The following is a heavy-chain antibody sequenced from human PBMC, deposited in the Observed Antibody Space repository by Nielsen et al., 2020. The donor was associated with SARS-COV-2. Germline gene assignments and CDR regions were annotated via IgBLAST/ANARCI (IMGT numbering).Heavy chain of an antibody. CDR1: GDSVSSSSAA. CDR2: TYYRSKWYN. V-gene: IGHV6-1*01. J-gene: IGHJ6*03. CDR3: ARARGAYGDYYYYYYTDV. D-gene: IGHD4-17*01. Sequence: SETLSLTCAISGDSVSSSSAAWNWIRQSPSRGLEWLGRTYYRSKWYNDYAVSVESRITINPDTSKNQFSLHLNSVTPEDTAVYYCARARGAYGDYYYYYYTDVWGKGTTVTVSS.